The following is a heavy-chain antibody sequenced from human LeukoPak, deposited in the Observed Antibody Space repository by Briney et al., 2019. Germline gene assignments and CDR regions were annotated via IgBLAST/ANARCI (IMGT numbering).Heavy chain of an antibody. CDR3: AAYYDIDY. Sequence: PGRSLRLSCAASGFTFNSYAMHWVRQAPGKGLKWVAVISYAGSNKYYADSVKGRFTISRDNSKNTLYLQMNSLRAEDTAVYYCAAYYDIDYWGQGTLVTVSS. J-gene: IGHJ4*02. D-gene: IGHD3-3*01. V-gene: IGHV3-30-3*01. CDR2: ISYAGSNK. CDR1: GFTFNSYA.